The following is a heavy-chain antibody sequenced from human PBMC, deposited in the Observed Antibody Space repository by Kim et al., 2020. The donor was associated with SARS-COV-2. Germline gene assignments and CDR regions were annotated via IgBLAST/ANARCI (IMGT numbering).Heavy chain of an antibody. J-gene: IGHJ5*02. D-gene: IGHD6-13*01. CDR3: ARDSRQQLVGSRFDP. V-gene: IGHV6-1*01. Sequence: VSVKSRITINPATSKNQFSLQLNSVTPEDTAVYYCARDSRQQLVGSRFDPWGQGTLVTVSS.